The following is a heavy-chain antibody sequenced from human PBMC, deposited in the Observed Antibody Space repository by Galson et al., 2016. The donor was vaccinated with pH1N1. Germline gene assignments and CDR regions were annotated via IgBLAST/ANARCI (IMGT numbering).Heavy chain of an antibody. J-gene: IGHJ4*02. V-gene: IGHV6-1*01. D-gene: IGHD3-16*02. CDR1: GDSVSAKSVT. CDR2: AYFRSQWDN. CDR3: ARAKYDDLGGGYRLDS. Sequence: CAISGDSVSAKSVTWNWIRQSPSTGLEWLGRAYFRSQWDNDYAESLRGRLTVNADTSKNEFSLQLNSVTPEDTAVYYCARAKYDDLGGGYRLDSWGQGTLVTVSS.